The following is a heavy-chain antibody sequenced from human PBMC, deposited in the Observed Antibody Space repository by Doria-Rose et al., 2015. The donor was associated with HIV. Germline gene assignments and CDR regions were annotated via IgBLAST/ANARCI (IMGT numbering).Heavy chain of an antibody. CDR3: ATGVTLDY. Sequence: VQLQESGGGLVRPGVSLRLSCATSGFTLSSHRINWVRQAPGKGLEWVSSISSTSAYINYADSVRGRFTISRDNARNSLYLQMDSLRAEDTAIYYCATGVTLDYWGQGTLVTVSS. V-gene: IGHV3-21*01. CDR1: GFTLSSHR. J-gene: IGHJ4*02. D-gene: IGHD3-10*01. CDR2: ISSTSAYI.